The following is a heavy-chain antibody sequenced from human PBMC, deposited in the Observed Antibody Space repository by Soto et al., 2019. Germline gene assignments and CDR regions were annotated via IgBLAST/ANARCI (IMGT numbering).Heavy chain of an antibody. CDR1: GYTFTSYA. V-gene: IGHV1-3*01. D-gene: IGHD6-13*01. CDR2: INAGNGNT. J-gene: IGHJ6*02. Sequence: ASVKVSCKASGYTFTSYAMHWVRQAPGQRLEWMGWINAGNGNTKYSQKFQGRVSITRDTSASTSYMELSSLRSEDTAVYYCARDPGGGSSWYTSYYYYGMEVWGQVSKVTVSS. CDR3: ARDPGGGSSWYTSYYYYGMEV.